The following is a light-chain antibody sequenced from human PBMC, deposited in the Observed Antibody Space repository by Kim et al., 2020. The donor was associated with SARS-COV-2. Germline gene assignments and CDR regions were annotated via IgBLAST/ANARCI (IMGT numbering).Light chain of an antibody. Sequence: APGKTARITCGENNIGSKSVHWYQQKPGQAPVLVIYYASDRPSGIPERFSGSNSGNTATLTISRVEAGDEADYYCQVWDSSSDHVVFGGGTQLTVL. CDR2: YAS. CDR3: QVWDSSSDHVV. CDR1: NIGSKS. J-gene: IGLJ2*01. V-gene: IGLV3-21*04.